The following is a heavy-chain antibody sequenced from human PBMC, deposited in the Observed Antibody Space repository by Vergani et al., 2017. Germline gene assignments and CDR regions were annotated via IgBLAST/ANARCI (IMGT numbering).Heavy chain of an antibody. CDR3: ARDRTTVTHGFYYDYMVV. Sequence: QLQLQESGPGLVKPSETLSLTCTVSGGSITYGAFYWGWIRQSPGKGLECIGIIYYSENKFYNPSLESRVTLSIDTTKNQFSRKLKSVTSADTAVYYCARDRTTVTHGFYYDYMVVWGKXP. D-gene: IGHD4-17*01. V-gene: IGHV4-39*02. CDR2: IYYSENK. J-gene: IGHJ6*03. CDR1: GGSITYGAFY.